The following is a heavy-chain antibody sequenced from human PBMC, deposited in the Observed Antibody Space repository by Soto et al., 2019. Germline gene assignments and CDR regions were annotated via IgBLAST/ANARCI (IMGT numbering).Heavy chain of an antibody. D-gene: IGHD3-22*01. Sequence: QVQLVESGGGVVQPGRSLRLSCAASGFTFSSYAMHWVRQAPGKGLEWVAVISYDGSNKYYADSVKGRFTISRDNSKNTLYLQMNSLRAEDTAVYYCAKTAATYYYDSSGYSPYYFDYWGQGTLVTVSS. CDR2: ISYDGSNK. V-gene: IGHV3-30*18. CDR3: AKTAATYYYDSSGYSPYYFDY. J-gene: IGHJ4*02. CDR1: GFTFSSYA.